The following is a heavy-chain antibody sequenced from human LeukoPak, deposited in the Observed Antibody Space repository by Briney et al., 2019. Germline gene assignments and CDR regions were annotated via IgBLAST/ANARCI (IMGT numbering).Heavy chain of an antibody. Sequence: ASVKVSCKASGYTFTGYYMHWVRQAPGQGLEWMGWINPNSGGTNYAQKFQGRVTVTRDTSISTAYMELSRLRSDDTAVYYCARDRPACCGGDCYGAPGDYWGQGTLVTVSS. CDR3: ARDRPACCGGDCYGAPGDY. V-gene: IGHV1-2*02. D-gene: IGHD2-21*02. CDR2: INPNSGGT. J-gene: IGHJ4*02. CDR1: GYTFTGYY.